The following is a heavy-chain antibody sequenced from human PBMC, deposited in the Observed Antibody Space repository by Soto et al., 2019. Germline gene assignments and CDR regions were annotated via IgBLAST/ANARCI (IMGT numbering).Heavy chain of an antibody. J-gene: IGHJ3*01. CDR2: IKSGGSFT. CDR3: TKEKSVMKSGYDAFDL. D-gene: IGHD5-12*01. Sequence: EAKLEESGGGLIEPGGSLRLSCAASGFSFSAFEMNWVRQAPGKGPEWVAHIKSGGSFTLYAASVKGRFTISRDDADNSLYLQMNRLRAEDTALYYCTKEKSVMKSGYDAFDLWGRGTMVTVS. V-gene: IGHV3-48*03. CDR1: GFSFSAFE.